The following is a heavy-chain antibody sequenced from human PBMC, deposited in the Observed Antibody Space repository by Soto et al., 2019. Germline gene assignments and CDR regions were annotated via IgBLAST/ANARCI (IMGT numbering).Heavy chain of an antibody. D-gene: IGHD3-10*01. Sequence: QVQLVESGGGVVQPGRSLRLSCAASGFAFSNYAMHWVRQAPGKGLEWVAVISYDGSKQFYADSVRGRFTISRDSSKNMLYLQMSSLRTEDTAVYCWAIPSAGTYPARFDFWGQGSLVTVSS. CDR2: ISYDGSKQ. CDR1: GFAFSNYA. CDR3: AIPSAGTYPARFDF. J-gene: IGHJ4*02. V-gene: IGHV3-30-3*01.